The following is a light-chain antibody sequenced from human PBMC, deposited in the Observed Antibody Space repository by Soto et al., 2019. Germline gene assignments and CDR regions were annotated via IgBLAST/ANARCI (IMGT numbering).Light chain of an antibody. Sequence: EIVLTQSPGTLSLSPGERATLSCRASQSVRDRYLAWYQQKPGQAPRLLIYGASSRATGIPDRFSGSGSGTDFTLTIISLQSEDSAVYYCQQYNDWPLTFGGGTKVDIK. V-gene: IGKV3-20*01. CDR3: QQYNDWPLT. J-gene: IGKJ4*01. CDR2: GAS. CDR1: QSVRDRY.